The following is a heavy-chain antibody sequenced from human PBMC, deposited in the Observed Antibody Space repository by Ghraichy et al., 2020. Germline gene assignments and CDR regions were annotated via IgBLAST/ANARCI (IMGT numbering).Heavy chain of an antibody. CDR2: IKQVGSEK. V-gene: IGHV3-7*04. CDR3: GRGGYIYGSNPVDY. D-gene: IGHD5-18*01. CDR1: GFTFNTYY. J-gene: IGHJ4*02. Sequence: GGSLRLSCAASGFTFNTYYMTWVRQAPGQGLEWVANIKQVGSEKYYVESVKGRFTISRDNARDSVYLQMNSLTAEDTAVYFCGRGGYIYGSNPVDYWGQGTQVIVSS.